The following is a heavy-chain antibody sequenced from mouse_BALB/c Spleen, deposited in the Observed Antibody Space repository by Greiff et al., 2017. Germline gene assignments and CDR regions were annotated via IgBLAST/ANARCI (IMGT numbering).Heavy chain of an antibody. CDR2: IYPGDGDT. CDR3: ARGEDYRYDDGPWFAY. J-gene: IGHJ3*01. Sequence: QVQLQQSGAELVRPGSSVKISCKASGYAFSSYWMNWVKQRPGQGLEWIGQIYPGDGDTNYNGKFKGKATLTADKSSSTAYMQLSSLTSEDSAVYYCARGEDYRYDDGPWFAYWGQGTLVTVSA. D-gene: IGHD2-14*01. V-gene: IGHV1-80*01. CDR1: GYAFSSYW.